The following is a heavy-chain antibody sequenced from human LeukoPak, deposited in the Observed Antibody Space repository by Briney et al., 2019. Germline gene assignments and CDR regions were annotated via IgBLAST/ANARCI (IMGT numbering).Heavy chain of an antibody. Sequence: GGSLRLSCAASGFTFTHYGMNWVRQAPGKGLEWVSGIRANGETTYYADSVKGRFTISRDNSKNTLYLQMNSLRAEDTAVYYCAKGMVRGVILKGFDYWGQGTLVTVSS. CDR3: AKGMVRGVILKGFDY. J-gene: IGHJ4*02. V-gene: IGHV3-23*01. CDR2: IRANGETT. D-gene: IGHD3-10*01. CDR1: GFTFTHYG.